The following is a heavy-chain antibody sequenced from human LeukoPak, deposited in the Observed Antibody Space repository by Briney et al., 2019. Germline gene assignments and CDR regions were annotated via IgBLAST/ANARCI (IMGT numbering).Heavy chain of an antibody. D-gene: IGHD3-22*01. CDR3: ARDHYSDSSGFVRHNWFDP. CDR2: INPNSGGT. Sequence: GASVKVSCKASGYTFTGYYMHWVRQPPGQGLEWMGWINPNSGGTNYAQKFQGRVTMYRDTSISTAYMERSRLRSDDTAVYYCARDHYSDSSGFVRHNWFDPWGQGTLVTVSS. CDR1: GYTFTGYY. J-gene: IGHJ5*02. V-gene: IGHV1-2*02.